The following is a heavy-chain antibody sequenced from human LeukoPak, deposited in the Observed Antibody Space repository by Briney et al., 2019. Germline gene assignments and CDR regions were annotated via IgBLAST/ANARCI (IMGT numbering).Heavy chain of an antibody. CDR2: IYYSGST. CDR3: ARAHELGYCSGGSCPLYFQH. J-gene: IGHJ1*01. Sequence: SETLSLTCTVSGGSISSGGYYWSWIRQHPGKGLEWIGYIYYSGSTYYNPSLKSRVTISVDTSKNQFSLKLSSVTAADTAVYYCARAHELGYCSGGSCPLYFQHWGQGTLVTVSS. CDR1: GGSISSGGYY. D-gene: IGHD2-15*01. V-gene: IGHV4-31*03.